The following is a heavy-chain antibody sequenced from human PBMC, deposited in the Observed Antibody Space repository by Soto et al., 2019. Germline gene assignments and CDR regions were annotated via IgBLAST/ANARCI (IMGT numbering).Heavy chain of an antibody. CDR3: ARARQRSGCLDAFDI. CDR1: GFTVSSNY. J-gene: IGHJ3*02. Sequence: EVQLVESGGGLVQPGGSLRLSCAASGFTVSSNYMSWVRQAPGKGLEWVSVIFTGGSTYYADSVKGRFTISRHSSMNTVYLQMDSLRAEDTAVYYCARARQRSGCLDAFDIWGQGTMVTVTS. CDR2: IFTGGST. D-gene: IGHD6-19*01. V-gene: IGHV3-53*04.